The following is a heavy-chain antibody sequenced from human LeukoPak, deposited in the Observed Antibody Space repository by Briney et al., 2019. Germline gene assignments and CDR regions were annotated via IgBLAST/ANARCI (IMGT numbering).Heavy chain of an antibody. CDR1: GFTFSTAF. D-gene: IGHD4-17*01. V-gene: IGHV3-15*01. CDR3: STAFYGAPLA. J-gene: IGHJ5*02. Sequence: GGSLRLSCTASGFTFSTAFMNWVGQAPGKGLEWVARITSKSYEGTTDYAAPVKGRFTISRDDSKNTLYLQMNSLEIEDTAVYYCSTAFYGAPLAWGQGTLVTVSS. CDR2: ITSKSYEGTT.